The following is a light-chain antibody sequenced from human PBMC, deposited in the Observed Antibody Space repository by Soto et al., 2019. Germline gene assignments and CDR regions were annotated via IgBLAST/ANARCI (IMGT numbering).Light chain of an antibody. J-gene: IGKJ1*01. Sequence: DIQMTQSPSTLSASVGDRVTITCRASQSISSWLAWYQQKPGKAPKLLIYDASSLESGVPSRFSGSGSGTEFTLTISSLQPDDFATYYCQQYNSYSRKLGQGTKVEIK. CDR2: DAS. V-gene: IGKV1-5*01. CDR1: QSISSW. CDR3: QQYNSYSRK.